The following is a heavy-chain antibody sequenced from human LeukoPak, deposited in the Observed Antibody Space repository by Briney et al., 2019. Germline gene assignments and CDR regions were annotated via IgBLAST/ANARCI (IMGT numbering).Heavy chain of an antibody. CDR3: TLTMIVVARSHFDY. J-gene: IGHJ4*02. CDR1: GFPFGECG. D-gene: IGHD3-22*01. V-gene: IGHV3-49*04. Sequence: GGSLRLSCTASGFPFGECGMSGVRRAPGKGLEGIGFIRSKGYGRTTEYAASVKGRFTISRDDSKSIAYLQLNSLKTEDTAVYYCTLTMIVVARSHFDYWGQGTLVTVSS. CDR2: IRSKGYGRTT.